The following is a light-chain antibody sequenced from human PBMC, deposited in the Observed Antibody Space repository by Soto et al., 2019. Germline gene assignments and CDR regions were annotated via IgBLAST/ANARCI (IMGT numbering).Light chain of an antibody. CDR2: GAS. Sequence: EIVMTQSPATLSVSPGERATLSCRASQSVGGNLAWYQEKPGQAPRLLIYGASTRATGIPARFSGSGSGTEFTLTISSLQSEDCAVYYCQQYNNWPPAFGQGTKVEIK. V-gene: IGKV3-15*01. CDR1: QSVGGN. CDR3: QQYNNWPPA. J-gene: IGKJ1*01.